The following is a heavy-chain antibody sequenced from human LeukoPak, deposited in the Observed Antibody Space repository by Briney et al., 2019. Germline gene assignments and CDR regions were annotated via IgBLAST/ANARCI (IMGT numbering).Heavy chain of an antibody. CDR2: ISGSGGST. V-gene: IGHV3-23*01. Sequence: GGSLRLSCAASGFTFSSYAMSWVRQAPGKGLEWVSAISGSGGSTYYADSVKGRFTISRDNSKNTLHLQMNSLRAEDTAVNYCAKDLPAFIVVVPAAVFDYWGQGTLVTVSS. CDR1: GFTFSSYA. CDR3: AKDLPAFIVVVPAAVFDY. D-gene: IGHD2-2*01. J-gene: IGHJ4*02.